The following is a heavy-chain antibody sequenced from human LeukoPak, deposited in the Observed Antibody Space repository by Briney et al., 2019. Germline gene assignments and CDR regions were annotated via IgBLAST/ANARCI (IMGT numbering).Heavy chain of an antibody. Sequence: SSETLSPTCTVSGGSISGYYWSWIRQPPGKGLEWIGYMYYSGSTNYNPSLKSRVAISVDTSKNQLSLKLSSVTAADTAVYFCARLISPRTVFDYWGQGTLATVSS. CDR2: MYYSGST. CDR3: ARLISPRTVFDY. J-gene: IGHJ4*02. CDR1: GGSISGYY. V-gene: IGHV4-59*08. D-gene: IGHD6-6*01.